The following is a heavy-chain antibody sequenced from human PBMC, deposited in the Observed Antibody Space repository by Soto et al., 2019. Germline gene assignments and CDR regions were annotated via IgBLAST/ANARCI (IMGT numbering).Heavy chain of an antibody. Sequence: QLQLQESGSGLVKPSQTLSLTCAVSGGSISSGGYSWSWIRQPPGKGLEWIGYIYHSGSTYYNPSLKRRVTIPVDRPKNQFALKLSSVSAADTAVYYCAGVGQWNYFYYWGQGTLVTVSS. J-gene: IGHJ4*02. D-gene: IGHD1-26*01. CDR2: IYHSGST. CDR1: GGSISSGGYS. CDR3: AGVGQWNYFYY. V-gene: IGHV4-30-2*01.